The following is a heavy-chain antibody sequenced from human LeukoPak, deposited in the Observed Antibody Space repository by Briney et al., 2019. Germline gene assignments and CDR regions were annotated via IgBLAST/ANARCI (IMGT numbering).Heavy chain of an antibody. CDR2: IYYSGST. CDR1: GGSISSSSYY. D-gene: IGHD1-26*01. CDR3: ARASGSYYEVLDY. V-gene: IGHV4-39*07. J-gene: IGHJ4*02. Sequence: PSETLSLTCTVSGGSISSSSYYWGWIRQPPGKGLEWIGTIYYSGSTYYNPSLKSRVTISVDTSKNQFSLKLSSVTAADTAVYYCARASGSYYEVLDYWGQGTLVTVSS.